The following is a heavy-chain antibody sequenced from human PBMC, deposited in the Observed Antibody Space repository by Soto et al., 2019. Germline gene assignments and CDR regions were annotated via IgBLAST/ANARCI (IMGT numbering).Heavy chain of an antibody. CDR2: IIPIFGTA. V-gene: IGHV1-69*12. Sequence: QVQLVQSGAEVKKPGSSVKVSCKASGGTFSSYAISWVRQAPGQGLEWMGGIIPIFGTANYAQKFQGRVTITADESTSTAYMELSSLRSEDTAVYYCARDIGYSSGYYDGYYYGMDVWGQGTTVTVSS. CDR3: ARDIGYSSGYYDGYYYGMDV. J-gene: IGHJ6*02. D-gene: IGHD3-22*01. CDR1: GGTFSSYA.